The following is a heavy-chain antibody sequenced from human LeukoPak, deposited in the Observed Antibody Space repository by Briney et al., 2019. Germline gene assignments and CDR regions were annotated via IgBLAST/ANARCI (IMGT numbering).Heavy chain of an antibody. CDR2: INHSGST. J-gene: IGHJ4*02. Sequence: SETLSLTCAVYSESFIGYFWSWIRQTPGKGLEWIGEINHSGSTNYNPSLKSRVTMSVDTSKNQFSLKLSSVTAADTAVYYCARTVFDILTGYYGVYYFDYWGQGTLVTVSS. CDR1: SESFIGYF. V-gene: IGHV4-34*10. D-gene: IGHD3-9*01. CDR3: ARTVFDILTGYYGVYYFDY.